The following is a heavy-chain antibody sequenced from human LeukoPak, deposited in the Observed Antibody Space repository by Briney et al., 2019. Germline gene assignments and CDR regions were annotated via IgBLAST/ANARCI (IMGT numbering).Heavy chain of an antibody. J-gene: IGHJ6*02. CDR2: MNPNSGNT. CDR3: ARWFYYGSGEDYGMGV. Sequence: ASVKVSCKASGYAFTSYDINWVRQATGQGLEWMGWMNPNSGNTGYAQKFQGRVTMTRNTSISTAYMKLSSLRSEDTAVYYCARWFYYGSGEDYGMGVWGQGTTVTVSS. CDR1: GYAFTSYD. V-gene: IGHV1-8*01. D-gene: IGHD3-10*01.